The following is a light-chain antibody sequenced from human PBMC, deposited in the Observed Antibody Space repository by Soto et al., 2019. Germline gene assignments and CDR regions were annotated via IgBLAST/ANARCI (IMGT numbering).Light chain of an antibody. CDR1: NSDVGSYNF. CDR3: TSYTNSGTYI. J-gene: IGLJ1*01. Sequence: QSVLTQPASVSGSPGQSITISCTGTNSDVGSYNFVSWYQHHPGKVPKLIIFDVNNRPSGISNRFSGSKSDNTASLTISWLQAEDEADYYCTSYTNSGTYILGTGTKVTVL. CDR2: DVN. V-gene: IGLV2-14*03.